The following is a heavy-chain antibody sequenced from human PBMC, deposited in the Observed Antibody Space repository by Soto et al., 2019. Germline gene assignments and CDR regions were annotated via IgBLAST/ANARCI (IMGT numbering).Heavy chain of an antibody. CDR3: AKGSIVRYFDY. CDR2: ISSSGDNT. CDR1: GFTFSSYA. V-gene: IGHV3-23*01. J-gene: IGHJ4*02. D-gene: IGHD2-8*01. Sequence: GGSLRLSCAASGFTFSSYAMSWVRQAPGKGLEWVSAISSSGDNTYYADSVKGRFTISRDNSKSTLYLQMNSLRAEDTAVFYCAKGSIVRYFDYWGQGTLVTVSS.